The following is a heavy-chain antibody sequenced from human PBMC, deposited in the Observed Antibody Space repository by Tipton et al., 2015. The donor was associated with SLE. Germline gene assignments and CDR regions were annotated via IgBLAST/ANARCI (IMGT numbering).Heavy chain of an antibody. Sequence: GLVKPSETLSLTCTVSGGSISGYYWSWIRQPAGKGLEWIGRIYTSGSTNYNPSPKSRVTISVDTSKNQFSLKLSSVTAADTAVYYCASPGSSAPGPYFQHWGQGTLVTVSS. V-gene: IGHV4-4*07. D-gene: IGHD6-25*01. CDR1: GGSISGYY. J-gene: IGHJ1*01. CDR2: IYTSGST. CDR3: ASPGSSAPGPYFQH.